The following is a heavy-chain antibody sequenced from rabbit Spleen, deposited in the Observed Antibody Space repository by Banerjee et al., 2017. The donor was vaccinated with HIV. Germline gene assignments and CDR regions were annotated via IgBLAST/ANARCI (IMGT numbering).Heavy chain of an antibody. CDR3: ARDLAGVIGWNFNL. Sequence: QSLEESGGDLVKPGGSLALTCKASRFSFSSGYDMCWVRQAPGKGLEWIACIYAGSSGGTYYTSWAKGRFTISKTSSTTVTLQMTSLTAADTATYFCARDLAGVIGWNFNLWGPGTLVTVS. D-gene: IGHD4-1*01. V-gene: IGHV1S40*01. CDR1: RFSFSSGYD. CDR2: IYAGSSGGT. J-gene: IGHJ4*01.